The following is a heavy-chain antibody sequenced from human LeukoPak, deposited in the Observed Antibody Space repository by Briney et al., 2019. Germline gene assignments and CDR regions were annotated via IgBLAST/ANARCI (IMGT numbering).Heavy chain of an antibody. CDR3: VKGGDGFNFGDH. CDR2: IWSDARKT. D-gene: IGHD5-24*01. Sequence: GSLRLSGAASGFSFSNFGMHWVRQTPGKGLEWVALIWSDARKTHYADSVMGRFTISRDNSENTLYLQMNSLRVEDTAVYYCVKGGDGFNFGDHWGQGNRVTVSS. J-gene: IGHJ4*02. V-gene: IGHV3-33*06. CDR1: GFSFSNFG.